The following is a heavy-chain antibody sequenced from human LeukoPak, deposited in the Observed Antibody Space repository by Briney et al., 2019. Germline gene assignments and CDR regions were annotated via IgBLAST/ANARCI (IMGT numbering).Heavy chain of an antibody. D-gene: IGHD3-3*01. J-gene: IGHJ4*02. V-gene: IGHV3-30*18. Sequence: GGSLRLSCAASGFTFSSYGMHWVRQAPGKGLEWVAVISYDGSNKYYADSVKGRFTISRDNSKNTLYLQMNSLRAEDTAVYYCAKGPDYDFWSGYPYYFDYWGQGTLVTVSS. CDR2: ISYDGSNK. CDR3: AKGPDYDFWSGYPYYFDY. CDR1: GFTFSSYG.